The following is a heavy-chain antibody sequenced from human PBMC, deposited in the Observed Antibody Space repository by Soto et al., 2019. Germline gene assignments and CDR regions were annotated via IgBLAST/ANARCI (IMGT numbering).Heavy chain of an antibody. Sequence: QVRLIQSGPEMMQPGASVRVSCTASGFTALSYAFHWVRQAPGQVPEWLGWLNGGVDGTSYSQRLQGRVTISRDTSANPVYLEVNSLTSEDTAVYYCAGEVKGVTYFDYWGQGTLVTVSS. J-gene: IGHJ4*02. V-gene: IGHV1-3*01. D-gene: IGHD3-10*01. CDR2: LNGGVDGT. CDR1: GFTALSYA. CDR3: AGEVKGVTYFDY.